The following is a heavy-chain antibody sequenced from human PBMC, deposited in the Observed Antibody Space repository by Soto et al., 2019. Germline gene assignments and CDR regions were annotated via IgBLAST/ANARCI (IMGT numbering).Heavy chain of an antibody. CDR3: ANAPLSGYYYYGMDV. J-gene: IGHJ6*02. CDR2: ISGSGGST. Sequence: PGGSLRLSCAASGFTFSSYAMNSVRQAPGKGLEWVSAISGSGGSTYYADSVKGRFTISRDNSKNTLYLQMNSLRAEDTAVYYCANAPLSGYYYYGMDVWGQGTTVTVSS. CDR1: GFTFSSYA. D-gene: IGHD3-10*01. V-gene: IGHV3-23*01.